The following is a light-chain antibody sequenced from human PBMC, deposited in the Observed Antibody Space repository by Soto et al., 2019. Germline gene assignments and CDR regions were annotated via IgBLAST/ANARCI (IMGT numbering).Light chain of an antibody. CDR2: SAS. CDR3: QQGHNWPLT. CDR1: QSISTE. J-gene: IGKJ2*01. Sequence: EIVMTQSPATLSVSPGERATLSCRASQSISTELAWYQQKPGQPPRLLIYSASTRATGVPARCTGSGSGAEFTLTISGLQSEDFAVYDCQQGHNWPLTFGQGTRLEI. V-gene: IGKV3-15*01.